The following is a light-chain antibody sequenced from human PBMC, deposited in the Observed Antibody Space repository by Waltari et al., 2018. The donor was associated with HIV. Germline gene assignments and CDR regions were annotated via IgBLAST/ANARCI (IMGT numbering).Light chain of an antibody. CDR2: EVS. Sequence: QSALTQPPSASGSPGQSVTITCTGTSSDVRGCNFVSWYQPHPGKAPKLMTYEVSKRPSEVSIRFSGSKSGNTASLTISGLQAEDEADYYCCSYAGRSTLEVFGGGTKVTVL. CDR3: CSYAGRSTLEV. CDR1: SSDVRGCNF. V-gene: IGLV2-23*02. J-gene: IGLJ2*01.